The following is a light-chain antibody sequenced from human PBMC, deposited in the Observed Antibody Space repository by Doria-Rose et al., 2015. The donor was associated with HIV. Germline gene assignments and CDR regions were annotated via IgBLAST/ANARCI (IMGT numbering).Light chain of an antibody. J-gene: IGLJ1*01. Sequence: QTVVTQEPSVSEAPGQRVTISCTGSSSNIGAGYDVHWYQQLPGTAPKLLIYGNINRPSGATDRISGSKSGTSASLAITGLQAEDEADYYCQSYDSSLSGYVFGTGTKVTVL. CDR1: SSNIGAGYD. V-gene: IGLV1-40*01. CDR3: QSYDSSLSGYV. CDR2: GNI.